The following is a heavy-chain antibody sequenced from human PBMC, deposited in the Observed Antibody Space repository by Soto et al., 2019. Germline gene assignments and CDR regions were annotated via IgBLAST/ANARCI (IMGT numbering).Heavy chain of an antibody. Sequence: EVQLVESGGGLIQPGGSLRLSCAASGFTVSSNYMSWVRQAPGRGLEWVSVLYSGGNTYYADSVKGRFTISRDNSKNTVYLQMNSLRAEDTAVYYCARLEKQHLAFDYWGQGTLVTVSS. V-gene: IGHV3-53*01. CDR1: GFTVSSNY. CDR3: ARLEKQHLAFDY. J-gene: IGHJ4*02. CDR2: LYSGGNT. D-gene: IGHD6-13*01.